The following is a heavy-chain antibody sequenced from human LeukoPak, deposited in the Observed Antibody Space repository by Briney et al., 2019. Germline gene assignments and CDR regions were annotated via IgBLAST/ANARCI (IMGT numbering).Heavy chain of an antibody. CDR2: IIPIFGTA. CDR3: ARVGGGIFDY. J-gene: IGHJ4*02. D-gene: IGHD4-23*01. Sequence: ASVKVSCKASGGSFSSYAISWVRQAPGQGLEWMGGIIPIFGTANYAQKFQGRVTITADESTSTAYMELSSLRSEDTAVYYCARVGGGIFDYWGQGTLVTVSS. V-gene: IGHV1-69*13. CDR1: GGSFSSYA.